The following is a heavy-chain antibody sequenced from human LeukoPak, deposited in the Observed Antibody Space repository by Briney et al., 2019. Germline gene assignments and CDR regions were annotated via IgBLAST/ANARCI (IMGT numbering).Heavy chain of an antibody. CDR1: GYSISSGYY. CDR2: IYTSGST. Sequence: PSETLSLTCTVSGYSISSGYYWGWIRQPPGKGLEWIGRIYTSGSTNYNPSLKSRATISVDTSKNQFSLKLSSVTAADTAVYYCARDKHRHREGFDPWGQGTLVTVSS. J-gene: IGHJ5*02. V-gene: IGHV4-38-2*02. CDR3: ARDKHRHREGFDP.